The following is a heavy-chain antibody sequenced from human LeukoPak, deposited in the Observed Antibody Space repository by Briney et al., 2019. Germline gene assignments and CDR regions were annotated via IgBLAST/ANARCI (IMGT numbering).Heavy chain of an antibody. J-gene: IGHJ5*02. CDR2: MNPNSGNT. Sequence: ASVKVSCKASGYTFTSYDINWVRQATGQGLEWMGWMNPNSGNTGYAQKFQGRVTMTRNTSISTAYMELSSLRSEDTAVYYCARGGYDIDLTQASQPNNWFDPWGQGTLVTVSS. CDR1: GYTFTSYD. V-gene: IGHV1-8*01. D-gene: IGHD3-9*01. CDR3: ARGGYDIDLTQASQPNNWFDP.